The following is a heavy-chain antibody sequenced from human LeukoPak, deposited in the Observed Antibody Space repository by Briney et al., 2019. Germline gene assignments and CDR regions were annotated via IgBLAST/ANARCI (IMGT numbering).Heavy chain of an antibody. CDR1: GFTFSSYA. CDR3: AKVETSGGANCYALDY. CDR2: ISGSDGST. D-gene: IGHD2-2*01. Sequence: GGSLRLSCAASGFTFSSYAMTWVRQAPDKGLEWVSAISGSDGSTYYADSVKGRFTISRDDSQNTLYLQMNSLSAEDAAVYYCAKVETSGGANCYALDYWGQGTLVTVSS. V-gene: IGHV3-23*01. J-gene: IGHJ4*02.